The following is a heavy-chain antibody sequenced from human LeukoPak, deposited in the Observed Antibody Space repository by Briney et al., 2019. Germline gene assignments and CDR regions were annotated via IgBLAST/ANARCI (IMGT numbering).Heavy chain of an antibody. CDR1: GGSISSGGYY. CDR2: IYYSGST. CDR3: ARGGTRYFDWPTGY. J-gene: IGHJ4*02. V-gene: IGHV4-31*03. D-gene: IGHD3-9*01. Sequence: SETLSLTCTVSGGSISSGGYYWSWIRQHPGKGLEWIGYIYYSGSTYYNPSLKSRVTISVDTPKNQFSLKLSSVTAADTAVYYCARGGTRYFDWPTGYWGQGTLVTVSS.